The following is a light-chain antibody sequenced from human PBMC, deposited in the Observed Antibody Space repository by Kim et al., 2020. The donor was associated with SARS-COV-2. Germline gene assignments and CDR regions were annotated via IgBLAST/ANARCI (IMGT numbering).Light chain of an antibody. CDR1: QSVRTY. J-gene: IGKJ5*01. CDR2: DAS. Sequence: EVVLTQSPATLSLSPGETATLSCRASQSVRTYLVWYQQKPAQAPRLLIYDASNRATGIPARFSGSGSGTDFTLTISSLVPEDFAVYYCQHRGNWPTFGQGTRLEIK. V-gene: IGKV3-11*01. CDR3: QHRGNWPT.